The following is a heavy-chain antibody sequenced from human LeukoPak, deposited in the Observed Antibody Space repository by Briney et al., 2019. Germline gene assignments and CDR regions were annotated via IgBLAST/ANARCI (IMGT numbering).Heavy chain of an antibody. CDR3: ARNGLWWELLRPDLDY. Sequence: GASVKVSCKASGYTFTSYGISWVRQAPGQGLEWMGWISAYNGNTNYAQKLQGRVAMTTDTSTSTAYMELRSLRSDDTAVYYCARNGLWWELLRPDLDYWGQGTLVTVSS. V-gene: IGHV1-18*01. CDR1: GYTFTSYG. D-gene: IGHD1-26*01. CDR2: ISAYNGNT. J-gene: IGHJ4*02.